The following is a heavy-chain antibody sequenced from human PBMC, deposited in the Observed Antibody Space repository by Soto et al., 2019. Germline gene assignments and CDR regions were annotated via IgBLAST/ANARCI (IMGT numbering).Heavy chain of an antibody. CDR1: GFTFRNDW. Sequence: QLVESGGGLVQPGGSLRLSCAGSGFTFRNDWMGWVRQAPGRRLEWVANIKQDGSERSYADSVKGRFTISRDNAKNSLFLQMSSLGADDTALYYCVRENYFDYWGQGILVIVSS. CDR3: VRENYFDY. V-gene: IGHV3-7*01. J-gene: IGHJ4*02. CDR2: IKQDGSER.